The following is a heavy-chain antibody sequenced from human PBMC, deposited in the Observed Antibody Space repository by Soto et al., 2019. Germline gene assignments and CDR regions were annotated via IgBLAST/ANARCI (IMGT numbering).Heavy chain of an antibody. J-gene: IGHJ6*02. CDR1: GFTFSDYY. Sequence: PGGSLRLSCAASGFTFSDYYMSWILKATGKGLEWVSYISSSSSYTNYADSVKGRFTISRDNAKNSLYLQMNSLRAEDTAVYYCARARGFGELFSYYGMDVWGQGTTVTVSS. CDR3: ARARGFGELFSYYGMDV. CDR2: ISSSSSYT. V-gene: IGHV3-11*06. D-gene: IGHD3-10*01.